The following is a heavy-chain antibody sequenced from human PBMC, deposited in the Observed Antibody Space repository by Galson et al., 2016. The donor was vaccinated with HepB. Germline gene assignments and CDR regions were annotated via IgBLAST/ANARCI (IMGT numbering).Heavy chain of an antibody. Sequence: ETLSLTCTVSGDSISSSNYYWGWIRQPPGRGLEWIGTILYSGGTYYNWSLQSRATISIDTSKNLFSLKLTSVTAADTAVYYCAREKSRRGGNFDYWGQGTLVTVSS. D-gene: IGHD2-15*01. CDR1: GDSISSSNYY. V-gene: IGHV4-39*07. J-gene: IGHJ4*02. CDR2: ILYSGGT. CDR3: AREKSRRGGNFDY.